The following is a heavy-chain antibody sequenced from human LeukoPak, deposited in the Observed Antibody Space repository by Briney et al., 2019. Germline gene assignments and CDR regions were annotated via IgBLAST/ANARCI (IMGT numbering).Heavy chain of an antibody. Sequence: SVKVSCKASGGTFSSYAISWVRQAPGQGLEWMGGIIPIFGTANYAQKFQGRVTITADESTSTAYMELSSLRSDDTAVYYCARAPSVLRFLEWLYYDYWGQGTLVTVSS. CDR2: IIPIFGTA. CDR3: ARAPSVLRFLEWLYYDY. V-gene: IGHV1-69*13. J-gene: IGHJ4*02. CDR1: GGTFSSYA. D-gene: IGHD3-3*01.